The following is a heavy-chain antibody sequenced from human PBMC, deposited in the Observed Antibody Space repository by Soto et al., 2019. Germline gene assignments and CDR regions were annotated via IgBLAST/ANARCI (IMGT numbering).Heavy chain of an antibody. CDR2: ISGSGGST. J-gene: IGHJ5*02. Sequence: EVQLLESGGGLVQPGGSLRLSCAASGFTFSSYAMSWVRQAPGKGLEWVSAISGSGGSTYYADSVKGRFTISRDNSKNTLYLQMNSLRAEDTAVYYCAKVHATAMVTGDWFDPWGQGTLVTVSS. V-gene: IGHV3-23*01. CDR1: GFTFSSYA. D-gene: IGHD5-18*01. CDR3: AKVHATAMVTGDWFDP.